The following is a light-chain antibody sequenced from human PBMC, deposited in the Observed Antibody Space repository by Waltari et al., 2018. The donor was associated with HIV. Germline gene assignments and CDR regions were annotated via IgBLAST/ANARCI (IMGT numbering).Light chain of an antibody. CDR2: RDS. CDR1: NIGSKN. CDR3: QVWDSSTVV. V-gene: IGLV3-9*01. J-gene: IGLJ2*01. Sequence: SYELTQPLSVSVALGQTARITCGGNNIGSKNVHWYQQKPGQAPVLVIYRDSNRPSGIHERFSGSNSGNTATLTISRAQAGDEADYSCQVWDSSTVVFGGGTKLTVL.